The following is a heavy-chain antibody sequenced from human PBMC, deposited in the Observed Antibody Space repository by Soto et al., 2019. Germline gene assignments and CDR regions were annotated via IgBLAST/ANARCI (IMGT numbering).Heavy chain of an antibody. CDR3: ASSGPVVLNGFYYPDVDV. CDR1: GGSFSGYY. Sequence: SETLSLTCSIYGGSFSGYYWSWIRQPPGKGLEWIGEINHSGNTNYNPSLKSRVTISVDTSNNQFSLKLNSVTAADTAVYYCASSGPVVLNGFYYPDVDVWGQGTTVTVSS. CDR2: INHSGNT. J-gene: IGHJ6*02. V-gene: IGHV4-34*01. D-gene: IGHD3-10*01.